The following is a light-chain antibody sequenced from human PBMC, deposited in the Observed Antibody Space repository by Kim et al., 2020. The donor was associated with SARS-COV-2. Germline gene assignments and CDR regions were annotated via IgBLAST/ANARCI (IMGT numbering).Light chain of an antibody. CDR3: QVWDSSTWV. CDR1: YIGSKN. V-gene: IGLV3-9*01. J-gene: IGLJ3*02. CDR2: GDN. Sequence: SYELTQPLSVSVALGQTASITCGGNYIGSKNVHWYQQMPGQAPVLVIYGDNKRPSGIPERISASNSGNTATLTISRTQAGDEADYYCQVWDSSTWVFGGGTKLTVL.